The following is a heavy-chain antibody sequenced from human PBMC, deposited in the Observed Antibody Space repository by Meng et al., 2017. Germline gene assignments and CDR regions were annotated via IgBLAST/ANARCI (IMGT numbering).Heavy chain of an antibody. CDR3: ASGWSMFQT. CDR1: GDTVSSDSAA. D-gene: IGHD3-10*02. J-gene: IGHJ4*02. CDR2: TYYRSKWYN. Sequence: QLQQSGPGLMKPSQPLSPTCAISGDTVSSDSAAWNWIRQSPSRGLEWLGRTYYRSKWYNDFAVSVKSRIIINPDTSKNHFSLQLNSVTPEDTAVYYCASGWSMFQTWGQGTLVTVSS. V-gene: IGHV6-1*01.